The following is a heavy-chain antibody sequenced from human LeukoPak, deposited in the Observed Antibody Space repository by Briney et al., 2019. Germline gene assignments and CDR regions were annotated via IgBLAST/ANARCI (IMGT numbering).Heavy chain of an antibody. CDR2: INRGSSII. D-gene: IGHD2-8*01. V-gene: IGHV3-48*03. J-gene: IGHJ5*02. CDR1: GFIFSTYE. CDR3: TRRAPTGVTAGWFDP. Sequence: GGSLRLSCAGSGFIFSTYEMAWVRQAPGKGLEWVSYINRGSSIIYYADSVKGRFTISRDDADSSLYLQMNSLRVEDTAVYYCTRRAPTGVTAGWFDPWGQGTLVSVSS.